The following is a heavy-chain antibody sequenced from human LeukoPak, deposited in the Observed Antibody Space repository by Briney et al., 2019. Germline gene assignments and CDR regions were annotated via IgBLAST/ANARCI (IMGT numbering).Heavy chain of an antibody. V-gene: IGHV1-69*02. CDR2: IIPILGIA. CDR3: ARGRGYCSSTSCFLSGDY. J-gene: IGHJ4*02. CDR1: GGTFSSYT. D-gene: IGHD2-2*01. Sequence: SVKVSCKASGGTFSSYTISWVRQAPGQGLEWMGRIIPILGIADYAQKFQGRVTITADKSTSTAYMELSSLRSEDTAVYYCARGRGYCSSTSCFLSGDYWGQGTLVTVSS.